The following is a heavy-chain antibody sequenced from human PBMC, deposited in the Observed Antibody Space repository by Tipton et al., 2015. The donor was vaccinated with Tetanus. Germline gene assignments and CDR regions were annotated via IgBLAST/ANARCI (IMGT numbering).Heavy chain of an antibody. J-gene: IGHJ6*02. V-gene: IGHV1-2*02. CDR1: GYTFTGYY. CDR2: IDPNSGDT. CDR3: ARGRGDYIYYGMDV. D-gene: IGHD3-22*01. Sequence: QLVQSGAELKKPGASVKVSCTASGYTFTGYYMYWVRQAPGQGLEWVRWIDPNSGDTIYAQNFQGRVTMTRETSISTVYMELSRLRSDDTAVYYCARGRGDYIYYGMDVWGPGTTVTVSS.